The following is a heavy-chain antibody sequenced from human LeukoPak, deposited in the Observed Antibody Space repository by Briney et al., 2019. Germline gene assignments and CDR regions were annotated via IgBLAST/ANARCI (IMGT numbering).Heavy chain of an antibody. D-gene: IGHD3-10*01. CDR3: AREGGFTMVRGVSTAFDY. J-gene: IGHJ4*02. CDR2: INPNSGGT. V-gene: IGHV1-2*04. CDR1: GYTFTGYY. Sequence: ASVKVSCKASGYTFTGYYMHWVRQAPGQGLEWMGWINPNSGGTNYAQKFQGWVTMTRDASISTAYMELSRLRSDDTAVYYCAREGGFTMVRGVSTAFDYWGQGTLVTVSS.